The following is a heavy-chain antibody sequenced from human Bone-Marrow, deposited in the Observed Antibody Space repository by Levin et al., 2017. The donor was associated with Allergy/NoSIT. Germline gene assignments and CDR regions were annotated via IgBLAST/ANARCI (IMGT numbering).Heavy chain of an antibody. V-gene: IGHV1-2*02. CDR3: ARISSAAFDM. Sequence: VKVSCKASGYTFTDYFLHWVRLAPGQGLEWMGWINPNSGDTDSSQNFQGTVTMTRDTSISTAYMEVTSLTSNDTALYYCARISSAAFDMWGQGTVVTVSS. CDR1: GYTFTDYF. CDR2: INPNSGDT. D-gene: IGHD6-19*01. J-gene: IGHJ3*02.